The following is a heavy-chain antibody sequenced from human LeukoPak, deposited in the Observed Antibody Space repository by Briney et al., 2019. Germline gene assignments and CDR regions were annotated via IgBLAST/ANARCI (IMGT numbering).Heavy chain of an antibody. CDR3: ARDCIGCLGFDY. J-gene: IGHJ4*02. V-gene: IGHV1-18*01. Sequence: ASVKVSCKASGYTFTNYGISWVRQAPGQGLEWMGWVSAYADDTNYVRKFRGRITMTTDTSTSTAYMELRSLRSDDTAVYYCARDCIGCLGFDYWGQGTLVTVSS. CDR1: GYTFTNYG. CDR2: VSAYADDT. D-gene: IGHD5/OR15-5a*01.